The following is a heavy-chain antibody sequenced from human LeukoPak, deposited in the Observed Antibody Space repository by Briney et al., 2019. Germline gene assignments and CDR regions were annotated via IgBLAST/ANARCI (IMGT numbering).Heavy chain of an antibody. CDR2: ISPSGGTT. V-gene: IGHV3-23*01. CDR3: AGVASGSYFND. CDR1: GFTFSNFA. J-gene: IGHJ4*02. Sequence: AGGSLRLSCTASGFTFSNFAMRWVRQAPGKGLEWVSAISPSGGTTHYAHPVKGRFTISRDNSIHTLYLQMNSLRPEDTAVYYCAGVASGSYFNDWGQGSLVTVSS. D-gene: IGHD3-3*01.